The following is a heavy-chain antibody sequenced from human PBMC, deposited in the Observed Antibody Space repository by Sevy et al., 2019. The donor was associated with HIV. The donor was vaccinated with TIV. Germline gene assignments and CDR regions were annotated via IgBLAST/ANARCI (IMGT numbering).Heavy chain of an antibody. J-gene: IGHJ4*02. V-gene: IGHV1-18*01. D-gene: IGHD3-10*02. CDR2: INPHNGNT. CDR1: GYTFNNFG. CDR3: AREGTLIIMLL. Sequence: ASVKVSCKASGYTFNNFGISWVRQAPGQGLEWMGWINPHNGNTKYAQKLQDRVTMTTDTSTSTAYMELRSLRSDDTAVYYCAREGTLIIMLLWGQGTLVTFSS.